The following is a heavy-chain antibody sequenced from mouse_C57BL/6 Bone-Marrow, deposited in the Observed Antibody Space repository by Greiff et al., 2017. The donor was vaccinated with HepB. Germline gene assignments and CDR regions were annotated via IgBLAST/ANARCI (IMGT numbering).Heavy chain of an antibody. CDR3: ARSCYDYDEDY. V-gene: IGHV1-76*01. Sequence: VKLVESGAELVRPGASVKLSCKASGYTFTDYYINWVKQRPGQGLEWIARIYPGSGNTYYNEKFKGKATLTAEKSSSTAYMQLSSLTSEDSAVYFCARSCYDYDEDYWGQGTTLTVSS. CDR1: GYTFTDYY. D-gene: IGHD2-4*01. J-gene: IGHJ2*01. CDR2: IYPGSGNT.